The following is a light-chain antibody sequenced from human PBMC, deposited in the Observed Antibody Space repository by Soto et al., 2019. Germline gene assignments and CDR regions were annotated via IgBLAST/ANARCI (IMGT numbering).Light chain of an antibody. V-gene: IGKV1-9*01. Sequence: DIPLTQSPSFLSASVGDRVTITCRASQAISSSLAWYQHNPGKAPKLLVYAASTLQNGLPSSFSGSGSGTEFTLTISSLHPEVFATYYCQHLNAYRYTFGQGTKVYIK. J-gene: IGKJ2*01. CDR2: AAS. CDR1: QAISSS. CDR3: QHLNAYRYT.